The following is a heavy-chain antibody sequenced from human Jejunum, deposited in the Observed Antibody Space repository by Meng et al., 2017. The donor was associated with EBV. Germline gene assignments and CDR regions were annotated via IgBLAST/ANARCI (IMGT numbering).Heavy chain of an antibody. CDR3: AKYTTGTMADS. CDR2: VYNDGST. CDR1: GGSISSIGHD. J-gene: IGHJ5*01. V-gene: IGHV4-39*02. D-gene: IGHD2-8*01. Sequence: GWGPGLRKPPRARSPPRTVSGGSISSIGHDWGWIRQPPGRGLGWIGSVYNDGSTKTNPSLKSPVSLSLATTGNYFSLKLTSVTAADTAVYNCAKYTTGTMADSWGQGTLVTVSS.